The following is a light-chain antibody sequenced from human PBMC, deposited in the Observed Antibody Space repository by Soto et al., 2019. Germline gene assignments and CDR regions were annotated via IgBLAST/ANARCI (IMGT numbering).Light chain of an antibody. CDR2: DDS. CDR1: SLGSKS. V-gene: IGLV3-21*02. CDR3: QVWESSTDHYV. J-gene: IGLJ1*01. Sequence: SYELTQPPSVSVAPVQTARITCEGDSLGSKSVHWYQQRPVQAPILVVFDDSDRPSGIHEQFSGSKSGNTATLTFSGVEAGDEADYYCQVWESSTDHYVFGTGTKLTVL.